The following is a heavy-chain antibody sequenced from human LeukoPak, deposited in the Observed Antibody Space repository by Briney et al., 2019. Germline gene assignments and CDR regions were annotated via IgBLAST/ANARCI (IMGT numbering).Heavy chain of an antibody. CDR2: INTNTGNP. V-gene: IGHV7-4-1*02. Sequence: GGSLRLSCAASGFTFSSYAMNWVRQAPGQGLEWVGWINTNTGNPTYAQDFTGRFVFSLDTSVTTTYLQISSLKAEDTAVYYCAREPRYCSTTSCYPTGWFDPWGQGTLVTVSS. D-gene: IGHD2-2*01. J-gene: IGHJ5*02. CDR3: AREPRYCSTTSCYPTGWFDP. CDR1: GFTFSSYA.